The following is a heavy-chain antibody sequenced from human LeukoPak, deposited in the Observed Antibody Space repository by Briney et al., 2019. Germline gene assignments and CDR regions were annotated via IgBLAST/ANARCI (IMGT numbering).Heavy chain of an antibody. V-gene: IGHV1-69*04. D-gene: IGHD3-10*01. CDR2: IIPILGIA. Sequence: ASVKVSCKASGGTFSSYAISWVRQAPGQGLEWMGRIIPILGIANYAQKFQGSVTITADKSTSTAYMELSSLRSEDTAVYYCARDGAYYYGSGSYKNDAFDIWGQGTMVTVSS. CDR1: GGTFSSYA. CDR3: ARDGAYYYGSGSYKNDAFDI. J-gene: IGHJ3*02.